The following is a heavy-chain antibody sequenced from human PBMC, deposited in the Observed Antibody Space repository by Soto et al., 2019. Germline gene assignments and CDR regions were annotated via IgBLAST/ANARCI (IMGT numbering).Heavy chain of an antibody. CDR3: ARADQWLAAFDI. J-gene: IGHJ3*02. Sequence: QVQLVESGGGVVQPGRSLRLSCAASGFTFSSYGMHWVRQAPGKGLEWVAVIWYDGSNKYYADSVKGRFTISRDNSKNTLDLQMNSLRAEDTAVYYCARADQWLAAFDIWGQGTMVTVSS. CDR2: IWYDGSNK. CDR1: GFTFSSYG. D-gene: IGHD6-19*01. V-gene: IGHV3-33*01.